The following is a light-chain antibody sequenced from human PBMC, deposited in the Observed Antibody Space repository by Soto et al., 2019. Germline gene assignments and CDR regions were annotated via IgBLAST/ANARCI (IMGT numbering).Light chain of an antibody. V-gene: IGKV1-17*01. CDR2: AAS. CDR1: QAIRND. CDR3: LQYNSYPWT. Sequence: DIQMTQSPSSLSASLGDRLTIACRASQAIRNDLAWYQQKPGKAPKRLIFAASSLQSGVPSRFSGSGSGTEFTLTISSLQPEDFANYYCLQYNSYPWTFGQGTKVDIK. J-gene: IGKJ1*01.